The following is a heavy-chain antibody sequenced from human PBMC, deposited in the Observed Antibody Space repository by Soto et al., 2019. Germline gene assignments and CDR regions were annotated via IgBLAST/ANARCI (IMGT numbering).Heavy chain of an antibody. CDR1: GFTFGGYP. Sequence: SLRLFFTTTGFTFGGYPMSWFRQAPGKGLEWVGFIRSTGYGATTEYAASVKGRFTISRDDSKSIVYLQMNSLKTEDTAIYYCAKESSSGWSPFDSWGQGTLVTVSS. J-gene: IGHJ4*02. V-gene: IGHV3-49*03. CDR3: AKESSSGWSPFDS. CDR2: IRSTGYGATT. D-gene: IGHD6-19*01.